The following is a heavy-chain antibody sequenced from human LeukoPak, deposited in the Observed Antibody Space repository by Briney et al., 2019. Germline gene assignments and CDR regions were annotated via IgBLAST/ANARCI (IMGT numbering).Heavy chain of an antibody. D-gene: IGHD1-1*01. J-gene: IGHJ4*02. CDR2: IRYDGSNK. V-gene: IGHV3-30*02. CDR1: GFTFSSYG. CDR3: ARTRGAYSLGYFDY. Sequence: GGSLRLSCAASGFTFSSYGMHWVRQAPGKGLEWVAFIRYDGSNKYYADSVKGRFTISRDNSKNTLYLQMNSLSAEDTAVYYCARTRGAYSLGYFDYWGQGTLVTVSS.